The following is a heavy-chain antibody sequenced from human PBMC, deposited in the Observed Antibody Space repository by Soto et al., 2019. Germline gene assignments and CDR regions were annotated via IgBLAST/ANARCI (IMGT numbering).Heavy chain of an antibody. D-gene: IGHD6-6*01. Sequence: SETLSLTCTVSGGSISSYYWSWIRQPPGKGLEWIGYIYYSGSTNYNPSLKSRVTISVDTSKNQFSLKLSSVTAADTAVYYCARVFPETARRGVLFDYWGQGTLVTVSS. V-gene: IGHV4-59*01. J-gene: IGHJ4*02. CDR3: ARVFPETARRGVLFDY. CDR2: IYYSGST. CDR1: GGSISSYY.